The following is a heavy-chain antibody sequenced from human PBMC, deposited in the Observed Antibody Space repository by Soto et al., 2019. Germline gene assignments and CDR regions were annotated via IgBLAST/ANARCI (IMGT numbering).Heavy chain of an antibody. Sequence: SETLSLTCTVSGGSISNYYWSWIRQPPGKGLEWIAYFYYTGSTNYIPSLRSRVTISVDTSKNQFSLKLSSVTAADTAVYCCAKYYYDSNTYFYRWFDPWGQGTLVTASS. J-gene: IGHJ5*02. CDR1: GGSISNYY. D-gene: IGHD3-22*01. CDR2: FYYTGST. V-gene: IGHV4-59*08. CDR3: AKYYYDSNTYFYRWFDP.